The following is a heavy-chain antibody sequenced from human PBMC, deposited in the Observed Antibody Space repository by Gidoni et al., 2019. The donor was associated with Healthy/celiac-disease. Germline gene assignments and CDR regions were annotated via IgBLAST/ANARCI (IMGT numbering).Heavy chain of an antibody. Sequence: EVQLVESGGGLVQPGGSLRLSCAASGFTFSIYWMSWVHQAPGKGLEWGANIKQDGSEKYYVYSGKGRFTISRDNAKNSLYLQMNSLRAEDTAVYYCARGWELPDYYYYYMDVWGKGTTVTVSS. D-gene: IGHD1-26*01. CDR1: GFTFSIYW. CDR2: IKQDGSEK. CDR3: ARGWELPDYYYYYMDV. V-gene: IGHV3-7*03. J-gene: IGHJ6*03.